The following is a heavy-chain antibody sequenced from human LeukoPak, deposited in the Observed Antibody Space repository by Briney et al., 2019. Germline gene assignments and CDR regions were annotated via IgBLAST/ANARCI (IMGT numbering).Heavy chain of an antibody. CDR2: IYTTGST. CDR3: ARAGYTISYYSLDY. CDR1: GGSINSYY. J-gene: IGHJ4*02. V-gene: IGHV4-4*07. D-gene: IGHD1-26*01. Sequence: SETLSLTCTVSGGSINSYYGGWIRQPAGKGLEWIGRIYTTGSTNYNPSLESRVTMSVDTSKNQFSLKLTSVTAADTAMYYCARAGYTISYYSLDYWGQGTLVTVSS.